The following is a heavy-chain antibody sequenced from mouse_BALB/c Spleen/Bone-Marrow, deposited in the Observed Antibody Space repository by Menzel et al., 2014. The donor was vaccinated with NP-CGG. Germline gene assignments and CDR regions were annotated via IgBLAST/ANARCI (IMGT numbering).Heavy chain of an antibody. J-gene: IGHJ4*01. CDR3: ASVYDYGRGYAMDY. D-gene: IGHD2-4*01. CDR1: GYAFSNYG. CDR2: IYPGDDDT. V-gene: IGHV1-80*01. Sequence: QVQLQQSGAEVMRPGSSVNISCKASGYAFSNYGTNWVKQRPGQGLEWIGQIYPGDDDTNYNGKFKGRVTLTADKSSSTAYMQLSSLTSEDSAVYFCASVYDYGRGYAMDYWGQGTSVTVSS.